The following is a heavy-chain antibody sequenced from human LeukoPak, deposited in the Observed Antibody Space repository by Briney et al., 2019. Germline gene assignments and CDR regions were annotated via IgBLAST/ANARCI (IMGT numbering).Heavy chain of an antibody. D-gene: IGHD5-24*01. CDR1: GGPISSYY. CDR2: IYYSGST. V-gene: IGHV4-59*01. Sequence: SETLSLTCTVSGGPISSYYWSWIRQPPGKGLEWIGYIYYSGSTNYNPSLKSRVTISVDTSKNQFSLKLSSVTAADTAVYYCAREAEDGYNSFFDYWGQGTLVTVSS. CDR3: AREAEDGYNSFFDY. J-gene: IGHJ4*02.